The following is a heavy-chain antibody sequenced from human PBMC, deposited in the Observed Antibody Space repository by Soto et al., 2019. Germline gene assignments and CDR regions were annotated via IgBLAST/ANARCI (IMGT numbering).Heavy chain of an antibody. J-gene: IGHJ4*02. V-gene: IGHV3-48*03. CDR2: ISSSGRTI. Sequence: PGGSLRLSCAASGFTFSSYEMNWVRQAPGKGLEWVSYISSSGRTIYYADSVKSRFTISRDNAKNSLYLQMNSLRAEDTAVYYCAKEAPRIGMDYWGQGTLVTVSS. D-gene: IGHD1-1*01. CDR3: AKEAPRIGMDY. CDR1: GFTFSSYE.